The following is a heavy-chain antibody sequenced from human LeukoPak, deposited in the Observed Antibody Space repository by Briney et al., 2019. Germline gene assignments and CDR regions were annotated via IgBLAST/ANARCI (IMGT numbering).Heavy chain of an antibody. CDR2: IYNSGST. J-gene: IGHJ4*02. CDR1: GGSISSGGYS. V-gene: IGHV4-30-2*01. Sequence: PSQTLSLTCAVSGGSISSGGYSWSWIRQPPGKGLEWIGYIYNSGSTYYNPSLKSRVTISVDGSKNQFALKLSSVTAADTAVYYCARGRTDDYFDYWGQGTLVTVSS. CDR3: ARGRTDDYFDY.